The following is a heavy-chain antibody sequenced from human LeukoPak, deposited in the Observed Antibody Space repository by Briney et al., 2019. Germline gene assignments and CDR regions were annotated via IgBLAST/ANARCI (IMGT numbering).Heavy chain of an antibody. D-gene: IGHD6-13*01. CDR3: ARVSSSWYYFDY. Sequence: GASVKVSCKASGYTFTSYYMHWVRQAPGQGLEWMGWINPNSGGTNYAQKFQGRVTMTRDTSISTAYMELSRLRSDDTAVYYCARVSSSWYYFDYWGQGTLVTVSS. CDR1: GYTFTSYY. J-gene: IGHJ4*02. V-gene: IGHV1-2*02. CDR2: INPNSGGT.